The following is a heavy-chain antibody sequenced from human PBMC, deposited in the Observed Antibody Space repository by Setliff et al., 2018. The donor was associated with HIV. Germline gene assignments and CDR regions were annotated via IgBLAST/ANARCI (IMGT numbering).Heavy chain of an antibody. CDR1: GFTFSYYG. J-gene: IGHJ4*02. CDR2: IRYDGSYK. D-gene: IGHD6-19*01. CDR3: ASMVSSGWSFDY. Sequence: TGGSLRLSCAASGFTFSYYGMHWVRQAPGKGLEWLTSIRYDGSYKYYADSVRGRFTISRDNSKNTLYLQMNSLRAEDTAVYYCASMVSSGWSFDYWGQGTLVTVS. V-gene: IGHV3-30*02.